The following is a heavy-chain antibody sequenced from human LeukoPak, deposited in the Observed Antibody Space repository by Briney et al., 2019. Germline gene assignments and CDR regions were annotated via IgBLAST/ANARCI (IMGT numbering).Heavy chain of an antibody. CDR1: GGSFSGYY. D-gene: IGHD2-2*01. Sequence: SETLSLTCAVYGGSFSGYYWSWIRQPPGKGLEWIGELNHSGSTNYNPSLKSRVPISVDTPKKQFSLKLSSVTAADTAVYYCARGHIGDIVVVPAAMGYYYYYMDVWGKGTTVTVSS. CDR3: ARGHIGDIVVVPAAMGYYYYYMDV. V-gene: IGHV4-34*01. J-gene: IGHJ6*03. CDR2: LNHSGST.